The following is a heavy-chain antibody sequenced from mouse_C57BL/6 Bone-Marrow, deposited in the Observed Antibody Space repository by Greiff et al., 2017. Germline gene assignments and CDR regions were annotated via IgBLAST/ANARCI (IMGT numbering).Heavy chain of an antibody. Sequence: VQLQQSGAELVKPEASVKLSCKASGYTFTSYWMHWVKQRPGQGLEWIGMIHPNSGSTNYNEKFKSKATLTVDKSSSTAYMQLSSLTSEDSAVYYCARVTTRFYYFDYGGQGTTLTVSS. D-gene: IGHD1-1*01. CDR3: ARVTTRFYYFDY. J-gene: IGHJ2*01. CDR2: IHPNSGST. CDR1: GYTFTSYW. V-gene: IGHV1-64*01.